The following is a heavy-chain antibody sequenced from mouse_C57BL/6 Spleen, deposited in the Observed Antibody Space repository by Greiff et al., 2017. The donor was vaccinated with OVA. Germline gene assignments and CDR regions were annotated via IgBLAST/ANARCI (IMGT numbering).Heavy chain of an antibody. D-gene: IGHD4-1*01. CDR3: TREAFNWDKGNFDY. J-gene: IGHJ2*01. Sequence: EVNVVESGEGLVKPGGSLKLSCAASGFTFSSYAMSWVRQTPEKRLEWVAYISSGGDYIYYADTVKGRFTISRDNARNTLYLQMSSLKSEDTAMYYCTREAFNWDKGNFDYWGQGTTLTVSS. V-gene: IGHV5-9-1*02. CDR1: GFTFSSYA. CDR2: ISSGGDYI.